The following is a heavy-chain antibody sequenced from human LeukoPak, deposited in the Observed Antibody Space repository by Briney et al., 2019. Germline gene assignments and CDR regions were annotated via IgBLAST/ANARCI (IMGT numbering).Heavy chain of an antibody. V-gene: IGHV4-39*01. CDR2: MYYTGST. J-gene: IGHJ4*02. D-gene: IGHD2-8*01. Sequence: SETLSLTCTVSGGSISSSSYYSGRIRQPPGKGLVWIGSMYYTGSTYYNPSLKSRLTISVDTSKNQFYLKLSSVTAADTAVYCCARGVDIVLMVYAIPPPLFDYWGQATLVTVCS. CDR3: ARGVDIVLMVYAIPPPLFDY. CDR1: GGSISSSSYY.